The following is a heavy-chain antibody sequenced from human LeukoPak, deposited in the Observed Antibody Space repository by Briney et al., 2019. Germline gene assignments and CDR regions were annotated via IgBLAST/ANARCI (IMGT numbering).Heavy chain of an antibody. CDR1: GFTFSSYA. J-gene: IGHJ6*02. V-gene: IGHV3-23*01. Sequence: GGSLRLSCAASGFTFSSYAMSLVRQAPGKGLEWVSASSGSGGSTYYADSVKGRFTISRDNSKNTLYLQMNSLRAEDTAVYYCAKDLESMYSSSWLYYYYGMDVWGQGTTVTVSS. CDR2: SSGSGGST. CDR3: AKDLESMYSSSWLYYYYGMDV. D-gene: IGHD6-13*01.